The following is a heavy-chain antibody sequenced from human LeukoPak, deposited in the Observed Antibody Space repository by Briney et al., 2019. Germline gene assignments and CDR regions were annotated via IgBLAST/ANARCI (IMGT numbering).Heavy chain of an antibody. J-gene: IGHJ3*02. Sequence: GGSLRLSCAASGFTFSSYSMKWVRQALGKGLQWVSSMSSSGSYTYYADSVKGRFTLSRDNAKNSLYLQMNSLRAEDTAVYYCATELAANAFDIWGQGTMVTVSS. V-gene: IGHV3-21*01. CDR2: MSSSGSYT. CDR1: GFTFSSYS. D-gene: IGHD6-13*01. CDR3: ATELAANAFDI.